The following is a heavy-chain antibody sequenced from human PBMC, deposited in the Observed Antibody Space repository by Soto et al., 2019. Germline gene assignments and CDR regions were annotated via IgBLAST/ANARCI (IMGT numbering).Heavy chain of an antibody. CDR1: GFTFSSYA. J-gene: IGHJ4*02. CDR3: AKVFFCSGGSSSSVAPCY. V-gene: IGHV3-23*01. CDR2: ISGSGGST. Sequence: GGSLRLSCAASGFTFSSYAMSWVRQAPGKGLEWVSAISGSGGSTYYADSVKGRFTISRDNSKNTLYLQMNSLRAEDTAVYYLAKVFFCSGGSSSSVAPCYWGQGTLVTVSS. D-gene: IGHD2-15*01.